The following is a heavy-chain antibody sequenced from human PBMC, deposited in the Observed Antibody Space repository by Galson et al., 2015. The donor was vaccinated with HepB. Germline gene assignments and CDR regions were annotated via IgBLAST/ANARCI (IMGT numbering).Heavy chain of an antibody. D-gene: IGHD6-19*01. CDR3: ARGSSGWSDFDY. Sequence: SVKVSCKASGYTFSTYPIHWVRQAPGQRLEWMGWINAGNGNTKYSQRFQGRVTITRDTSASTAYMDLSSLRFEDTAVYYCARGSSGWSDFDYWGQGTLVTVSS. V-gene: IGHV1-3*01. CDR2: INAGNGNT. J-gene: IGHJ4*02. CDR1: GYTFSTYP.